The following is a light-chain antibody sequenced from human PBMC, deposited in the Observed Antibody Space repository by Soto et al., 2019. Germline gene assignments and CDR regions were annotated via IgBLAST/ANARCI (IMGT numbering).Light chain of an antibody. V-gene: IGKV1-27*01. CDR3: QKYNSAPLS. Sequence: DVQMTQSPSSLSAFVVDRVTITCRASQGIAPSLSWFQQKPAKVPKLLIYATSTLQSGVPSRFSGSGSGTDFTLTINSLQPVDVGTYYCQKYNSAPLSFGGGTKVEIK. J-gene: IGKJ4*01. CDR2: ATS. CDR1: QGIAPS.